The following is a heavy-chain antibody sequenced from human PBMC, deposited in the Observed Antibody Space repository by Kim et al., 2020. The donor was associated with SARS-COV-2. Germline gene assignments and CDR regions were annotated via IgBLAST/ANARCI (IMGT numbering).Heavy chain of an antibody. J-gene: IGHJ4*02. Sequence: KGRFTISRDNSKNTLYLQMNSLRAEDTAVYYCAKADIVVVPAAASPNFDYWGQGTLVTVSS. CDR3: AKADIVVVPAAASPNFDY. D-gene: IGHD2-2*01. V-gene: IGHV3-23*01.